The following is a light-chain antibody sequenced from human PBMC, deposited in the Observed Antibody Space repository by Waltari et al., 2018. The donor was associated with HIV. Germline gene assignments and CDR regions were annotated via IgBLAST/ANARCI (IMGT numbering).Light chain of an antibody. CDR3: QQDDTFPYT. Sequence: DIQMTQSPCTLSASVRDRVNITCRASHKISSWSAWYHQRPGKAPNLLFDRASTLQGGVPSRFSGSGSGTDFTVTINRLQSDDFGTYCCQQDDTFPYTFGPGTNLEIK. CDR2: RAS. V-gene: IGKV1-5*01. CDR1: HKISSW. J-gene: IGKJ2*01.